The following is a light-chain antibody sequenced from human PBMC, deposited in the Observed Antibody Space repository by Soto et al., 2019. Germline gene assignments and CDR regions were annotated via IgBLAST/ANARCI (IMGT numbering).Light chain of an antibody. J-gene: IGLJ3*02. V-gene: IGLV2-23*01. CDR2: EGT. CDR1: SGNVGSYNL. Sequence: QSVLTQPASVSGSPGQSITISCTGTSGNVGSYNLVSWYQQRPGQAPKLMIYEGTKRPSGVSNRFSGSKSGNTASLTISGLQAEDEADYYCSSYAGFGGGTKLTVL. CDR3: SSYAG.